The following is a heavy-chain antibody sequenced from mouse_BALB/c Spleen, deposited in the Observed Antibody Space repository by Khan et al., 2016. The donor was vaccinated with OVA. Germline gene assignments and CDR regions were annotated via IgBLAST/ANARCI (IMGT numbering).Heavy chain of an antibody. CDR3: ARAFYNGAWFAY. CDR2: IWAGGST. V-gene: IGHV2-9*02. J-gene: IGHJ3*01. Sequence: QVQLQQSGPGLVAPSQTLSITCTVSGFSLSNYGVHWVRQPPGKGLEWLGVIWAGGSTNHNSALMSRLSISKDDSKSQVFLKMNSLQPDDTAMYYCARAFYNGAWFAYWGQGTLVTVSA. D-gene: IGHD1-3*01. CDR1: GFSLSNYG.